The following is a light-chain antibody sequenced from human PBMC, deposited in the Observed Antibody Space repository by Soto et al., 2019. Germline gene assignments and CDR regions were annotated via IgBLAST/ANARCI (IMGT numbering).Light chain of an antibody. CDR2: DVS. J-gene: IGLJ1*01. CDR1: SSDVGGYNY. Sequence: QSVLTQHASVSGSPGQSITIACTGNSSDVGGYNYVSWYQQHPGKAPKFMIYDVSSRPSGVSNRFSGSKSGNTASLTISGLQAEDEADYYCCSYTTSNTRQIVFGTGTKVTVL. CDR3: CSYTTSNTRQIV. V-gene: IGLV2-14*03.